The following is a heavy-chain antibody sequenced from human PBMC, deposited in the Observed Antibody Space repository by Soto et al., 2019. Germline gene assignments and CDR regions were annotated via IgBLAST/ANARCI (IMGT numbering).Heavy chain of an antibody. J-gene: IGHJ3*02. CDR3: ARDQLRAYSSSWYVLVHKKNHAFDI. CDR2: ISSSSTI. V-gene: IGHV3-48*01. D-gene: IGHD6-13*01. CDR1: GFTFCSYS. Sequence: PGGSLRLSRAASGFTFCSYSMNCVRQAPGKGLEWVSYISSSSTIYYADSVKGRFTISRDNAKNSLYLQMNSLRAEDTAVYYCARDQLRAYSSSWYVLVHKKNHAFDIWGQGTMVTVSS.